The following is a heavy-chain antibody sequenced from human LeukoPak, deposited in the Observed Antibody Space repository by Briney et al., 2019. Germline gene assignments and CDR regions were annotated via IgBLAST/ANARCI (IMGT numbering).Heavy chain of an antibody. V-gene: IGHV1-46*01. J-gene: IGHJ5*02. CDR2: INPSGGST. CDR3: ARAGKEYNWFDP. Sequence: ASVKVSCKASGYTFTSYYMHWVRQAPGQGLEWMGIINPSGGSTSYAQKFQGRVTMTRDTSTSTVYTELSSMRSEDTAVYYCARAGKEYNWFDPWGQGTLVTVSS. D-gene: IGHD3-10*01. CDR1: GYTFTSYY.